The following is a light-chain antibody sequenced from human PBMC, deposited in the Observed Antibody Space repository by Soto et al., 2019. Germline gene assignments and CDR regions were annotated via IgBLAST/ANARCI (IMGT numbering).Light chain of an antibody. V-gene: IGLV1-44*01. CDR2: TND. Sequence: QSVQTQPPSASGTPGQRVIISCSGGSSNIGRNTVNWYQHLPGTAPRLLIYTNDQRPSGVPDRFSGSKSGTSASLAISGLQSEDEADYYCAAWDDTSSFVFGTGTKVTVL. J-gene: IGLJ1*01. CDR1: SSNIGRNT. CDR3: AAWDDTSSFV.